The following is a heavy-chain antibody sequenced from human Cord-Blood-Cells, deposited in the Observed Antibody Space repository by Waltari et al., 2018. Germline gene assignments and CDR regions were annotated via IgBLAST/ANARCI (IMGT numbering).Heavy chain of an antibody. CDR1: GGTFSSYA. V-gene: IGHV1-69*01. J-gene: IGHJ6*02. Sequence: QVQLVQSGAEVKKPGSSVKVSCKASGGTFSSYAISWVRQAPGQGLEWMGGINPIFGTANDALKFQGRVTITADESTSTAYMELSSLRSEDTAVYYCARMAVRGVIIKYYYYGMDVWGQGTTVTVSS. CDR3: ARMAVRGVIIKYYYYGMDV. D-gene: IGHD3-10*01. CDR2: INPIFGTA.